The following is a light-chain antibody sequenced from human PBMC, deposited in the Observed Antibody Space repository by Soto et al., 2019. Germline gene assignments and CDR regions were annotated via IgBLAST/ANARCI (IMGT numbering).Light chain of an antibody. V-gene: IGKV3-20*01. CDR2: GAS. Sequence: DILLTQSPGTLSLSPGETVTLSCRASQSVSSNYLAWYQQRRGRAPRLLIYGASTRATGIPDRFSGSGSGTDFTLAIIRLEPEDFAVYYCQQYGYSPLTFGQGTKVEIK. J-gene: IGKJ1*01. CDR3: QQYGYSPLT. CDR1: QSVSSNY.